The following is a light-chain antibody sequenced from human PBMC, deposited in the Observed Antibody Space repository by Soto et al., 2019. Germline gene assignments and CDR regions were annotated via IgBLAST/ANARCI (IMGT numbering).Light chain of an antibody. CDR1: QSVTSSY. CDR3: QHYGSSRLYT. V-gene: IGKV3-20*01. Sequence: EIVLTQSPGTLSLSPGERATLSCRASQSVTSSYLAWYQQKPGQAPRLLIYGASSRATGIPDRLSGSGSGTDFTLTISRLEPEDFAVYYCQHYGSSRLYTFGQGTKLEIK. J-gene: IGKJ2*01. CDR2: GAS.